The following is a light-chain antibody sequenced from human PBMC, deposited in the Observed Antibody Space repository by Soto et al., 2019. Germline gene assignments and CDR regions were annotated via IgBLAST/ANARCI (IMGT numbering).Light chain of an antibody. V-gene: IGKV3-15*01. J-gene: IGKJ1*01. CDR1: QSVSSN. CDR3: QQYNNWPPT. Sequence: EIVMTQSPATLSLSPGERATLSCRASQSVSSNFAWYQQKPGQAPRLLIYGASTRATGIPARFSGSGSGTEFTLTISRLQSEDFAVYYCQQYNNWPPTFGQGTKVEIK. CDR2: GAS.